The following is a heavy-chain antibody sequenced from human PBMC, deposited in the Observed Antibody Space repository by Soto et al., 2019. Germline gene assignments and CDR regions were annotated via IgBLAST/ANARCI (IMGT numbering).Heavy chain of an antibody. CDR3: ARVGGTRGWY. CDR2: IHDSGRN. CDR1: SDSITNYY. V-gene: IGHV4-59*01. D-gene: IGHD2-15*01. J-gene: IGHJ4*02. Sequence: QVQLQESGPGLVKPSETLSLTCTVSSDSITNYYWSWIRQSPGKGLEWIGYIHDSGRNNYNPSLKSPVNISVDTSKKQFSLKLNPVTAADTAVYYCARVGGTRGWYWGQGTLVTVSS.